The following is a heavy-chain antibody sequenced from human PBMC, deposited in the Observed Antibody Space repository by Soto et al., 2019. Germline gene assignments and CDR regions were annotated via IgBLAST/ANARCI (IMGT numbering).Heavy chain of an antibody. J-gene: IGHJ6*03. D-gene: IGHD3-16*01. CDR2: FDPEDGET. CDR3: ATVYTAAWSTHNYYYVDV. V-gene: IGHV1-24*01. Sequence: QVQLVQSGAEVKEPGASVQVSCKVSGYTLTELSIHWVRQAPGKGLEWMGGFDPEDGETLYAQKFQGRVTMTEDTSTDTAYMDLSRLSSEDTVVYYCATVYTAAWSTHNYYYVDVWGKGTTVTVSS. CDR1: GYTLTELS.